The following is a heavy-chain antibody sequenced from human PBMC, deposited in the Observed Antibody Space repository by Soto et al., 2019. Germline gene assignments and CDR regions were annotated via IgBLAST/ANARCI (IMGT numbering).Heavy chain of an antibody. Sequence: EVQLLASGGGLVQPGGSLRLSCAASGFTFNNYAITCVRQAPGKGLEWVSTISGSGGSTHYADSVKGRFTISRDNSKNTLYLERDSVEAADTAVYYCAKERPGDYSAEAPKGDWFDPWGQGTLVTVSS. CDR3: AKERPGDYSAEAPKGDWFDP. D-gene: IGHD4-17*01. CDR2: ISGSGGST. V-gene: IGHV3-23*01. J-gene: IGHJ5*02. CDR1: GFTFNNYA.